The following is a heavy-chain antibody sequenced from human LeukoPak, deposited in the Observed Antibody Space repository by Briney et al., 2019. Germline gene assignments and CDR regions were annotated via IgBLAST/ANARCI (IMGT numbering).Heavy chain of an antibody. CDR3: AKERDGTRSPVDY. J-gene: IGHJ4*02. V-gene: IGHV3-23*01. Sequence: PGGSLRLSCAASGFTFWGYAMNWVRQAAGEGLEWVSSISGSGDSTYYADSVKGRFAISSDNSKNTVYLQMNSLRAEDTAVYYCAKERDGTRSPVDYWGQGTLVTVSS. CDR2: ISGSGDST. CDR1: GFTFWGYA. D-gene: IGHD5-24*01.